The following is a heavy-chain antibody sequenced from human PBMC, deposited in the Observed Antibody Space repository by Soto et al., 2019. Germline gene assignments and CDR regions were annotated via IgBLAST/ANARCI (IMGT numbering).Heavy chain of an antibody. J-gene: IGHJ5*02. CDR1: GFTFSDYY. D-gene: IGHD3-10*01. CDR2: ISPSGGTI. CDR3: VRVGYAYGNDP. Sequence: QVQLVESGGDLVKPGGSLRLSCAASGFTFSDYYMSWIRQAPGKGLEWVSYISPSGGTIYYADSVKGRFTLSRDNAKNSLYLQMNSLRAEDTAVYHCVRVGYAYGNDPWGQGTLVAVSS. V-gene: IGHV3-11*01.